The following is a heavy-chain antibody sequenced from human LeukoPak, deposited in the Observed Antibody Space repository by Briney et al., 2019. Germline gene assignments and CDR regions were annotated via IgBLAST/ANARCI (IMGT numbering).Heavy chain of an antibody. CDR3: ARGWFGQLLQDY. CDR2: MNPNSGNT. V-gene: IGHV1-8*01. J-gene: IGHJ4*02. D-gene: IGHD3-10*01. CDR1: GYTFTSYD. Sequence: ASVKLSCKASGYTFTSYDINWVRQATGQGPEWMGWMNPNSGNTGYAQQFQGRVTMTRTTSTSTANMELSSLRSDDTAVYYCARGWFGQLLQDYWGQGTLVTVSS.